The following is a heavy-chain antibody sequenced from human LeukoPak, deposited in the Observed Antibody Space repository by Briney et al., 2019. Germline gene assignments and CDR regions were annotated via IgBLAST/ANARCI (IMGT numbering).Heavy chain of an antibody. J-gene: IGHJ1*01. Sequence: PSETLSLTCTVSGGSISSYYWSWIRQPPGKGLEWIGYIYYSGSTNYNPSLKSRVTISVDTSKNQFSLKLSSVTAADTAVYYCARFPYYDFWSDYYTGSEVQHWGQGTLVTVSP. CDR2: IYYSGST. D-gene: IGHD3-3*01. CDR1: GGSISSYY. CDR3: ARFPYYDFWSDYYTGSEVQH. V-gene: IGHV4-59*01.